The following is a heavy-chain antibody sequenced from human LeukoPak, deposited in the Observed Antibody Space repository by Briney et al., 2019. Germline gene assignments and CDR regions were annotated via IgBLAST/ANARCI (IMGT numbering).Heavy chain of an antibody. D-gene: IGHD5-24*01. CDR1: GGTFSSYA. CDR3: ARGGDGYSLNWFDP. V-gene: IGHV1-69*05. Sequence: ASVNVSCKASGGTFSSYAISWVRQAPGQGLEWMGGIIPIFGTANYAQKFQGRVTITTDESTSTAYMELSSLRSEDTAVYYCARGGDGYSLNWFDPWGQGTLVTVSS. CDR2: IIPIFGTA. J-gene: IGHJ5*02.